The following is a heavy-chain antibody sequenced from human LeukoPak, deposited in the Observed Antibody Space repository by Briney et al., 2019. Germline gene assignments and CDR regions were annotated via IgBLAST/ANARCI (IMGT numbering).Heavy chain of an antibody. CDR3: ERDSIAAAGSPMDV. J-gene: IGHJ6*02. CDR1: GFSVSSSY. D-gene: IGHD6-13*01. V-gene: IGHV3-53*01. Sequence: YPGGSLRLSCAASGFSVSSSYMSWVRQAPGKGLEWVSVIYSGGNTYYADSVKGRFTISRDNSKNTLYLQMNSLRAEDTAVYYCERDSIAAAGSPMDVWGQGTTVTVSS. CDR2: IYSGGNT.